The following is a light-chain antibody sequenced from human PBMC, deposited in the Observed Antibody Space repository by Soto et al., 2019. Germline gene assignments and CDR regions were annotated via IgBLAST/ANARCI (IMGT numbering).Light chain of an antibody. CDR2: DAS. CDR1: QSVSSH. J-gene: IGKJ4*01. V-gene: IGKV3-11*01. CDR3: QQRSNWPLT. Sequence: EIVLTQSPATLSLSPGERATLSCRASQSVSSHLAWYQQKPGQAPRFLIYDASNRATGIPARFSGSGSGTDFTLTISSLGPEDFAVYYCQQRSNWPLTFGGGTKVDIK.